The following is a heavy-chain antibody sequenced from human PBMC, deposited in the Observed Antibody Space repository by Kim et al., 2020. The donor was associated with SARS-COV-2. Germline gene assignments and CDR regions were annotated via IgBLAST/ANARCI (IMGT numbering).Heavy chain of an antibody. CDR2: INHSGST. CDR1: GGSFSGYY. J-gene: IGHJ6*02. Sequence: SETLSLTCAVYGGSFSGYYWSWIRQPPGKGLEWIGEINHSGSTNYNPSLKSRVTISVDTSKNQFSLKLSSVTAADTAVYYCASLRRDILGYYYYYGMDVWGQGTTVTVSS. D-gene: IGHD3-9*01. CDR3: ASLRRDILGYYYYYGMDV. V-gene: IGHV4-34*01.